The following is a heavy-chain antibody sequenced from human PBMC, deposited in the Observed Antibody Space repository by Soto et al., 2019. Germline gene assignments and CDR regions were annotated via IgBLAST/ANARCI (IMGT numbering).Heavy chain of an antibody. D-gene: IGHD2-15*01. CDR3: TKDPNHCSGGSCHGMDV. CDR2: ISYDGSDK. Sequence: QVQLVESGGGVVQPGRSLRLSCEASGFTFSSYGMHWVRQAPGKGLEWVTVISYDGSDKYYADSVKGRFTISRDNSKNTLYVQTNSLRGEDTAVYYCTKDPNHCSGGSCHGMDVWGQGTTVIVSS. CDR1: GFTFSSYG. V-gene: IGHV3-30*18. J-gene: IGHJ6*02.